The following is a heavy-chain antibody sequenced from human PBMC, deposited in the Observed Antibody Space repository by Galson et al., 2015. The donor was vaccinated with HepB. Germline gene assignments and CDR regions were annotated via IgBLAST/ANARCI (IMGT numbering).Heavy chain of an antibody. CDR2: INPNSGGT. D-gene: IGHD3-3*02. CDR1: GYTFTGYY. Sequence: SVKVSCKASGYTFTGYYMHWVRQAPGQGLEWMGRINPNSGGTNYAQKFQGRVTMTRDTSISTAYMELSRLRSDDTAVYYCARDRSIIFGVVIFDYWGQGTLVTVSS. J-gene: IGHJ4*02. V-gene: IGHV1-2*06. CDR3: ARDRSIIFGVVIFDY.